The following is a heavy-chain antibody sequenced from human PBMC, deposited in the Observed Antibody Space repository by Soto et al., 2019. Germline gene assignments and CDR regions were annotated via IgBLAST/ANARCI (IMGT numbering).Heavy chain of an antibody. V-gene: IGHV3-23*01. CDR3: AKDGSYYDSPTESDF. J-gene: IGHJ4*02. D-gene: IGHD3-22*01. CDR2: ISGSGYHS. Sequence: HPGGSLRLSCAASGFTFSSYAMSWVRQAPGKGLEWVSAISGSGYHSYYADAVKGRFTISRDNSKNTLYLQMNSLRAEDTAVYYCAKDGSYYDSPTESDFWGQGTLVTVSS. CDR1: GFTFSSYA.